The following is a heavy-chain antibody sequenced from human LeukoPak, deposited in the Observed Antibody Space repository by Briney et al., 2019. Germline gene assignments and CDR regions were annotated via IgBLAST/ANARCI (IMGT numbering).Heavy chain of an antibody. CDR3: GRWRESSNWPPGYLQH. D-gene: IGHD4-11*01. CDR1: GFTFTSFG. Sequence: ASVTVSCTASGFTFTSFGFSWVRQAPGQGLEWMGWISAYNGNTNYAQNLQGRVTMTTDASTSTVYMELRSLRSDDTAMYYCGRWRESSNWPPGYLQHWGQGTLVIVSS. V-gene: IGHV1-18*01. CDR2: ISAYNGNT. J-gene: IGHJ1*01.